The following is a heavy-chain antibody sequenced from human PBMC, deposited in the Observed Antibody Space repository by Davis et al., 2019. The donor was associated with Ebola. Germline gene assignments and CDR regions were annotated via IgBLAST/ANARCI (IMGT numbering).Heavy chain of an antibody. CDR1: GYTFTSYG. J-gene: IGHJ6*02. D-gene: IGHD5-18*01. CDR3: ARLSGYSSHYYYYGMDV. CDR2: ISAYNGNT. Sequence: ASVKVSCKASGYTFTSYGISWVRQAPGQGLEWMGWISAYNGNTNYAQKLQDRVTMTTDTSTSTAYMELRSLRSDDTAVYYCARLSGYSSHYYYYGMDVWGQGTTVTVSS. V-gene: IGHV1-18*01.